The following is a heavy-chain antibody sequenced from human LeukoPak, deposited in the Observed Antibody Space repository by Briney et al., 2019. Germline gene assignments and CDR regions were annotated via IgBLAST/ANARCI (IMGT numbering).Heavy chain of an antibody. CDR1: GGSISSSSYY. CDR3: ARGVNYYDSSGYYYYYGMDV. J-gene: IGHJ6*02. V-gene: IGHV4-39*07. CDR2: IYYSGST. D-gene: IGHD3-22*01. Sequence: KSSETLSLTCTVSGGSISSSSYYWGWIRQPPGKGLEWIGSIYYSGSTYYNPSLKSRVTISVDTSKNQFSLKLSSVTAADTAVYYCARGVNYYDSSGYYYYYGMDVWGQGTTVTVSS.